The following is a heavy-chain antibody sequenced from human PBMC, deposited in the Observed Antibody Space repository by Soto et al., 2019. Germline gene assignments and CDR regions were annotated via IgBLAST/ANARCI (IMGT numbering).Heavy chain of an antibody. J-gene: IGHJ4*02. V-gene: IGHV4-59*01. CDR2: XYYSAXP. CDR3: ARGILKSLGFNY. Sequence: PXXTLSLTCTVAGGSINSYYWSWIRQPPGKGLEWIGYXYYSAXPNYNHPLKSXXTISVDTXXNQFHLNLSTVTPPDTAVYYCARGILKSLGFNYWGQGTLATVPS. CDR1: GGSINSYY. D-gene: IGHD6-19*01.